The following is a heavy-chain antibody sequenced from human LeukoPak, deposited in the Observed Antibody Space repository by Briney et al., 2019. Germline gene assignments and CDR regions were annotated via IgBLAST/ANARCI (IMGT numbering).Heavy chain of an antibody. V-gene: IGHV3-23*01. CDR1: GFTFNNAW. J-gene: IGHJ3*02. D-gene: IGHD3-3*01. Sequence: PGGSLRLSCVASGFTFNNAWMSWVRQAPGKGLEWVSAISGSGGSTYYADSVKGRFTVSRDNSKNTLYLQMNSLRAEDTAVYYCARHGDFWSGYYTIWGQGTMVTVSS. CDR3: ARHGDFWSGYYTI. CDR2: ISGSGGST.